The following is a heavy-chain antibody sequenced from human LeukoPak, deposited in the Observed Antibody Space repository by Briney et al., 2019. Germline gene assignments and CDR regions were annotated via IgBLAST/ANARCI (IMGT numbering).Heavy chain of an antibody. Sequence: SETLSLTCTVSGGSISSSSYYWGWIRQPPGKGLEWIGSIYYSGSTYYNPSLKSRVTISVDTSKNQFSLKLSSVTAADTAVYYCARDPQGGGWEPHSDYWGQGTLVTVSS. CDR3: ARDPQGGGWEPHSDY. D-gene: IGHD1-26*01. V-gene: IGHV4-39*07. J-gene: IGHJ4*02. CDR2: IYYSGST. CDR1: GGSISSSSYY.